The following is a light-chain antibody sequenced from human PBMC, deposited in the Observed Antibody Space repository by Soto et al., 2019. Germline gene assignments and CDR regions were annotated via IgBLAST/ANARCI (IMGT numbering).Light chain of an antibody. Sequence: DIQMTQSPSTLSASVGDRVSITCRASQRISTWLAWYQQKPGKAPKLLIYDASTLESGVPSRFMGSVSGTEFTLTINSLKPDDFATYFGQQYNSYSPGRTFGHWTKVEIK. CDR2: DAS. CDR1: QRISTW. CDR3: QQYNSYSPGRT. V-gene: IGKV1-5*01. J-gene: IGKJ1*01.